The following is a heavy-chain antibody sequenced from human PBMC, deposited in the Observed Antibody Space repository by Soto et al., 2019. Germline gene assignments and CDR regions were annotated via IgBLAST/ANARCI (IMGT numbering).Heavy chain of an antibody. Sequence: ELFLRVPWAAAEFNCIGYGRHRVRQNAGKGLEWVAVIWYDGSNKYYADSVKGRFPISRDNSKNTLYLQMNSLRAEDTAVYYCAREAYFDWLPHLYYYYGMDVWGQGTTVTVSS. J-gene: IGHJ6*02. CDR1: EFNCIGYG. D-gene: IGHD3-9*01. CDR2: IWYDGSNK. CDR3: AREAYFDWLPHLYYYYGMDV. V-gene: IGHV3-33*01.